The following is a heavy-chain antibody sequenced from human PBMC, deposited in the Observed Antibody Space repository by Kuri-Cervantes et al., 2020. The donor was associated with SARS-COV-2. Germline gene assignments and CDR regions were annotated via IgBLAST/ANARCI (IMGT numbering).Heavy chain of an antibody. J-gene: IGHJ6*03. CDR3: ARAGYSSSWDYYYYYYMDV. CDR1: GDSVSSNSAA. Sequence: SQTLSLTCAISGDSVSSNSAAWNWIRQSPSRGLEWLGRTYYRSKWYNDYAVSVKSRITINPDTSKNQFSLKLSSVTAADTAVYYCARAGYSSSWDYYYYYYMDVWGKGTTVTVSS. CDR2: TYYRSKWYN. D-gene: IGHD6-13*01. V-gene: IGHV6-1*01.